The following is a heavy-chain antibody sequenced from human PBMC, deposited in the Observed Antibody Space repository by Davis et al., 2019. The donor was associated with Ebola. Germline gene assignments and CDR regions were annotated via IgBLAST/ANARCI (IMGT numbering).Heavy chain of an antibody. J-gene: IGHJ6*02. CDR2: ISGSGGST. V-gene: IGHV3-23*01. D-gene: IGHD4/OR15-4a*01. CDR3: ARVCCYYYGMDV. CDR1: GFTFSSYW. Sequence: PGGSLRLSCAASGFTFSSYWMSWVRQAPGKGLEWVSAISGSGGSTYYADSVKGRFTISRDNSKNTLYLQMNSLRAEDTAVYYCARVCCYYYGMDVWGQGTTVTVSS.